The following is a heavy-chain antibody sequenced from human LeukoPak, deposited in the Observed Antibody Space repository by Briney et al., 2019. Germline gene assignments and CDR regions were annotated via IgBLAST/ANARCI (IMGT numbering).Heavy chain of an antibody. CDR2: ISAHNGNT. V-gene: IGHV1-18*01. Sequence: ASVKVSCKASGYTFTSYGISWVRQAPGRGLEWMAWISAHNGNTNYAQNLRDRVTLTTDTSTSTAYMELRSLRSDDTAVYYCASSKTSCSSTSCYDPFDYWGQGTLVTVSS. CDR3: ASSKTSCSSTSCYDPFDY. D-gene: IGHD2-2*01. J-gene: IGHJ4*02. CDR1: GYTFTSYG.